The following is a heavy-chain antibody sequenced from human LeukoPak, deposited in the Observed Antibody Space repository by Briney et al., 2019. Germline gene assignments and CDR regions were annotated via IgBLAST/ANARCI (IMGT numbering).Heavy chain of an antibody. D-gene: IGHD3-22*01. CDR3: ARTSDYYDSSGYYYGPHSYDY. V-gene: IGHV4-61*01. CDR2: IYYGGST. Sequence: SETLSLTCTVSGGSVSSGSYYWSWIRQPPGKGLEWIGYIYYGGSTNYNPSLKSRVTISVDTSKNQFSLKLSSVTAADTAVYYCARTSDYYDSSGYYYGPHSYDYWGQGTLVTVSS. CDR1: GGSVSSGSYY. J-gene: IGHJ4*02.